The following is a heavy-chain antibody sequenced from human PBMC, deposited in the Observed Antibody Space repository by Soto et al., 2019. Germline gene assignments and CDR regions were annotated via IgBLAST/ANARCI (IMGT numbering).Heavy chain of an antibody. Sequence: SETLSLTCTVSGGSISSSYYFWAWIRQPPGKGLDWIGSIYYSGSTHYNPSLKSRVTISLDTSQNHFSLRLSSVTAADTAMYYCARRPRGSCSGGSCYLYYFDYWGQGALVTVSS. CDR1: GGSISSSYYF. CDR2: IYYSGST. J-gene: IGHJ4*02. CDR3: ARRPRGSCSGGSCYLYYFDY. D-gene: IGHD2-15*01. V-gene: IGHV4-39*02.